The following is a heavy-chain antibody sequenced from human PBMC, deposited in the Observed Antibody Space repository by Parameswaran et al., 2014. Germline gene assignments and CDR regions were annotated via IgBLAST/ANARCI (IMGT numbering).Heavy chain of an antibody. CDR3: ASRGRLTYYGMDV. V-gene: IGHV3-23*01. CDR2: ISGSGGST. J-gene: IGHJ6*02. Sequence: VRQAPGKGLEWVSAISGSGGSTYYADSVKGRFTISRDNSKNTLYLQMNSLRAEDTAVYYCASRGRLTYYGMDVWGQGTTVTVSS. D-gene: IGHD3-10*01.